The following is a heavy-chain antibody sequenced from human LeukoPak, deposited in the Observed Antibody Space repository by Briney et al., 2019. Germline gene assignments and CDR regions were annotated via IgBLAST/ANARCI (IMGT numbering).Heavy chain of an antibody. CDR1: GFTFSIYA. D-gene: IGHD6-6*01. CDR2: ITDSGGDT. V-gene: IGHV3-23*01. CDR3: AKGSSSSRPYYFDF. J-gene: IGHJ4*02. Sequence: GGSLRLSCAASGFTFSIYAMSWVRQAPGKGLEWVSAITDSGGDTYHADSVKGRLTISRDNSKNTPYLQMNSLRVEDTAVYYCAKGSSSSRPYYFDFWGQGTLVTVSS.